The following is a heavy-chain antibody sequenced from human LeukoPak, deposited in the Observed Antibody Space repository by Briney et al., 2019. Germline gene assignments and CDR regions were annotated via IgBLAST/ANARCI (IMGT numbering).Heavy chain of an antibody. V-gene: IGHV3-21*01. J-gene: IGHJ4*02. CDR3: ASGYYGSGSPDY. CDR2: ISSSSSYI. Sequence: PGGSLRLSCAASGFTFSSYSMNWVRQAPGKGLEWLSSISSSSSYIYYADSVKGRFTISGDNAKNSLYLQMNSLRAEDTAVYYCASGYYGSGSPDYWGQGTLVTVSS. CDR1: GFTFSSYS. D-gene: IGHD3-10*01.